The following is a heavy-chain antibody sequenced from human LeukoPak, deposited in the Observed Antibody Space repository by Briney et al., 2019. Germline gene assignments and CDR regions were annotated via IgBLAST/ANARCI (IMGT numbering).Heavy chain of an antibody. J-gene: IGHJ4*02. CDR2: INTNTGNP. Sequence: ASVKVSCKASGYTFTNYPMNWVRQAPGQGLEWMGWINTNTGNPTYAQGFTERFVFSWDTSVNTACLQINSLKPEDTAVYFCARDTYCSGGRCYSRGGYWGQGTVVTVSS. V-gene: IGHV7-4-1*02. CDR1: GYTFTNYP. CDR3: ARDTYCSGGRCYSRGGY. D-gene: IGHD2-15*01.